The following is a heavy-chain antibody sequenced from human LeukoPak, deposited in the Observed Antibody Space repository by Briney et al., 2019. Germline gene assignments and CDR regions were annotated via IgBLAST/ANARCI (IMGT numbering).Heavy chain of an antibody. CDR1: GFTFKNYG. CDR2: NLYNRCSQ. Sequence: GRSLRLSCIVSGFTFKNYGMHGGRQAPGKGVEGGAVNLYNRCSQHYVDSVMPSFPISCNNSNNTLYLQMNSLRPEDTAVYYCAKDRDSYSSGPWDSCGQGTLVIVSS. J-gene: IGHJ4*02. V-gene: IGHV3-30*18. CDR3: AKDRDSYSSGPWDS. D-gene: IGHD3-22*01.